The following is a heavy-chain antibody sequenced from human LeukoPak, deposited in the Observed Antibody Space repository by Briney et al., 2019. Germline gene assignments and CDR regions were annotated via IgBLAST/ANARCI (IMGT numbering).Heavy chain of an antibody. J-gene: IGHJ4*02. V-gene: IGHV3-9*01. CDR2: INWNSGSI. Sequence: GGSLRLSCAASGFTFDDYAMHWVRQAPGKGLEWVSGINWNSGSIGYGDSVKGRFTISRDNAKNSLYLQMNSLRAEDTALYYCGKDSFYGSGKYYNGHFDYWGQGALVNVSS. CDR1: GFTFDDYA. D-gene: IGHD3-10*01. CDR3: GKDSFYGSGKYYNGHFDY.